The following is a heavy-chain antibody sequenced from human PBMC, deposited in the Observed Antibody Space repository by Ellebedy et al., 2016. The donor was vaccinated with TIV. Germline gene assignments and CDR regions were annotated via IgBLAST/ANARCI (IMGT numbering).Heavy chain of an antibody. Sequence: MPSETLSLTCTVSGGSITSYSWSWIRQPPGKGLEWIGYIYYSGSTNYNPSLKSRVTISVDTSKNQFSLKLSSVTAADTAVYYCASRITMVRGADYWGQGTLVTVSS. CDR3: ASRITMVRGADY. V-gene: IGHV4-59*12. D-gene: IGHD3-10*01. CDR1: GGSITSYS. J-gene: IGHJ4*02. CDR2: IYYSGST.